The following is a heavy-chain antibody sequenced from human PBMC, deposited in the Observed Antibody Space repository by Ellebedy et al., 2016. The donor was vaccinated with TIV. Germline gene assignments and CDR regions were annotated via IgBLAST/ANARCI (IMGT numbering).Heavy chain of an antibody. D-gene: IGHD6-19*01. CDR3: ASGEQWLAPAY. V-gene: IGHV1-69*13. CDR1: GGTFSSYA. CDR2: IITIFGTA. Sequence: AASVKVSCKASGGTFSSYAISWVRHAPGQGLEWMGGIITIFGTANYAQKFQGRVTITADESTSTAYMELSSLRSEDTAVYYCASGEQWLAPAYWGQGTLVTVSS. J-gene: IGHJ4*02.